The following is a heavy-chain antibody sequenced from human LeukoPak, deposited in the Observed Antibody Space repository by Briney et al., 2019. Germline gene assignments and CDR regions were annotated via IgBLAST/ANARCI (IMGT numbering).Heavy chain of an antibody. J-gene: IGHJ4*02. D-gene: IGHD3-16*01. V-gene: IGHV4-59*01. CDR1: DDSISDYY. CDR3: TRGAGWLIDY. Sequence: SETLSLTCTVSDDSISDYYRGWIRQPPRKGLEWIGYFHNSGTSTYNPSLKSRVTISADTSKNQFSLKLNSLTTADTAVYYCTRGAGWLIDYWGQGILVTVSS. CDR2: FHNSGTS.